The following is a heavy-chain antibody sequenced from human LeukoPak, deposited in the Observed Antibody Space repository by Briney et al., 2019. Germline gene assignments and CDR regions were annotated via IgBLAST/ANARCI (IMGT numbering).Heavy chain of an antibody. CDR3: AREARWSPEY. J-gene: IGHJ4*02. V-gene: IGHV3-48*01. Sequence: PGGSLRLSCAASGFTFSSYSMNWVRQAPGKGLEWVSYISSSSSTIYYADSVKGRFTISRDNAKNSLYLQMNSLRAEDTAVYYCAREARWSPEYWGQGTLVTVSS. CDR2: ISSSSSTI. CDR1: GFTFSSYS. D-gene: IGHD2-15*01.